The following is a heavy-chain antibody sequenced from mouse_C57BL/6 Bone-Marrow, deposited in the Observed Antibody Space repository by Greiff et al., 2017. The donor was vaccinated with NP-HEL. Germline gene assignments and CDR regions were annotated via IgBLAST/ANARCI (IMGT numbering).Heavy chain of an antibody. CDR1: GYTFTSYG. CDR3: AKIYYGSPFDY. D-gene: IGHD1-1*01. CDR2: IYIGSGYT. V-gene: IGHV1-58*01. J-gene: IGHJ2*01. Sequence: VQLKQSGAELVRPGSSVKMSCKTSGYTFTSYGINWVKQRPGQGLEWIGYIYIGSGYTEYNEKFKGKATLTSDTSSSTAYMQLSSLTSEDSAIYFCAKIYYGSPFDYWGQGTTLTVSS.